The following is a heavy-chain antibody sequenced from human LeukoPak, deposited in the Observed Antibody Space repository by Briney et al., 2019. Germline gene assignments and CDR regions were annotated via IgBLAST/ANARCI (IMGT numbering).Heavy chain of an antibody. D-gene: IGHD3-22*01. V-gene: IGHV1-18*01. CDR1: GYTFTSYG. CDR2: ISAYNGNT. J-gene: IGHJ4*02. Sequence: ASVKVSCKASGYTFTSYGISWVRQAPGQGLEWMGWISAYNGNTNYAQELQGRVTMTTDTSTSTAYMELRSLRSDDTAVYYCAREGRYYYDSSGLFGGFDYWGQGTLVTVSS. CDR3: AREGRYYYDSSGLFGGFDY.